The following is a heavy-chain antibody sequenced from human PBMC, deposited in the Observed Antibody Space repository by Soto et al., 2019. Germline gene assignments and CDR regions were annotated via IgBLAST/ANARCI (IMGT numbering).Heavy chain of an antibody. CDR3: ARSPSYTKYYYYGMDV. Sequence: ASVKVSCKASGYTFTGYYMHWVRQAPGQGLEWMGWINPNSGGTNYAQKFQGWVTMTRDTSISTAYMELSRLRSDDTAVYYCARSPSYTKYYYYGMDVWGQGTTVTVSS. J-gene: IGHJ6*02. CDR2: INPNSGGT. V-gene: IGHV1-2*04. CDR1: GYTFTGYY. D-gene: IGHD1-26*01.